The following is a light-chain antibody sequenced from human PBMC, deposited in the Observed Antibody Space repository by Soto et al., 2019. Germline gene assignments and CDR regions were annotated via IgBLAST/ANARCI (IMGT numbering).Light chain of an antibody. Sequence: DIQMTQSQSSLSASVGDRVTIPCRTSHNISTYLSWYQQKPGKAPKFLIYAASSLQSGVPSRFSGSGSGTDFTLTISSLQPEDFATYYCQQSYCTPITFGQGTRLEIK. CDR3: QQSYCTPIT. CDR2: AAS. V-gene: IGKV1-39*01. J-gene: IGKJ5*01. CDR1: HNISTY.